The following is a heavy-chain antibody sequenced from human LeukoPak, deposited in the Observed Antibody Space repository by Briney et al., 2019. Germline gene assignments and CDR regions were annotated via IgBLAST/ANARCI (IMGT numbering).Heavy chain of an antibody. CDR3: ARETRTTVLRYFDWLPPEAFDI. Sequence: GGSLRLSCAASGFTFSSYAMSWVRQAPGKGLEWVSAISGSGGSTYYADSVKGRFTISRDNTKNSLFLQMNSLRAEDTAVYYCARETRTTVLRYFDWLPPEAFDIWGQGTMVTVSS. J-gene: IGHJ3*02. V-gene: IGHV3-23*01. CDR1: GFTFSSYA. D-gene: IGHD3-9*01. CDR2: ISGSGGST.